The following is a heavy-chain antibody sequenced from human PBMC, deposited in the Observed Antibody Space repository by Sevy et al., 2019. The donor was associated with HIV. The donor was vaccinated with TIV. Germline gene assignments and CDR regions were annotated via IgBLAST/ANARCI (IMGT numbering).Heavy chain of an antibody. J-gene: IGHJ6*02. Sequence: ASVKVSCKASGYTFTSYDINWVRQATGQGLEWMGWMNPNSGNTGYAQKFQGRVTMTRNTSISTAYMELSSLRSEDTAVYYCERTERGIAAYGMDVWGQGTTVTVSS. CDR3: ERTERGIAAYGMDV. CDR1: GYTFTSYD. D-gene: IGHD6-13*01. CDR2: MNPNSGNT. V-gene: IGHV1-8*01.